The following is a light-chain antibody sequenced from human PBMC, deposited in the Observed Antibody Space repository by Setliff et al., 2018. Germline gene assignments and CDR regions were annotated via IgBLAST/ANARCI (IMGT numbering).Light chain of an antibody. Sequence: QSALTQPPSVSGAPGQTVTISCTGSSSNIGARYDVQWYQQLPGTAPKLLICANNNRPSGVPDRFSGSKSGTSASLAISGLQADDEADYYCQSYDSSLSGYVFGTGTKVTVL. J-gene: IGLJ1*01. CDR1: SSNIGARYD. CDR3: QSYDSSLSGYV. V-gene: IGLV1-40*01. CDR2: ANN.